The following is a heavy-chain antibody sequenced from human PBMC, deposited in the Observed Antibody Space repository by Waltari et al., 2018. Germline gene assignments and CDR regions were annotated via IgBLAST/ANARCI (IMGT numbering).Heavy chain of an antibody. CDR3: ATSGWYCFDY. CDR1: GFTRRSFW. D-gene: IGHD6-19*01. CDR2: IKQDGSEK. J-gene: IGHJ4*02. V-gene: IGHV3-7*01. Sequence: EVQLVESGGGLVQPGGSLRRSCAASGFTRRSFWMNWVRQITGKGLGWVAGIKQDGSEKNYADSVKGRFTNSGANAKNPLDLQMNSLRAEDTAVYHWATSGWYCFDYRGQGTLVTVSS.